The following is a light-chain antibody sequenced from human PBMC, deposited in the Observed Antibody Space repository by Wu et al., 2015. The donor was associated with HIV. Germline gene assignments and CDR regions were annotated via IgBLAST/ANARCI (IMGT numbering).Light chain of an antibody. J-gene: IGKJ4*01. CDR2: GAS. CDR1: QSVSSY. Sequence: EIVLTQSPATLSLSPGDRATLSCWASQSVSSYLAWYQQRPGQAPRLLIYGASNTAIGIPARFSGTGSGTDFTLTISSLEPEDFAVYYCQQRANWPLTFGGGPRWRS. V-gene: IGKV3-11*01. CDR3: QQRANWPLT.